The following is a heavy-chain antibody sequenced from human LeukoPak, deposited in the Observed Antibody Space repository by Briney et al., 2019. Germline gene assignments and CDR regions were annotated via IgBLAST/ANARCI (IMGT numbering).Heavy chain of an antibody. CDR3: ARDSFAASY. Sequence: GGSLRLSCAASGFTFSNYWMHWVRQSPGTGLVWVSRTNTDGTSTSYADPVKGRFTVSRNNAKNTVYLQMNSLTVDDTAVYYCARDSFAASYWGQGALVTVSS. D-gene: IGHD6-13*01. V-gene: IGHV3-74*01. J-gene: IGHJ4*02. CDR1: GFTFSNYW. CDR2: TNTDGTST.